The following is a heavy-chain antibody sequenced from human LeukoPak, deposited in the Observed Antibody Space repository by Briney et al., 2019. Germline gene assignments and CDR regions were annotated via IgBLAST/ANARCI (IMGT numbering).Heavy chain of an antibody. CDR1: GYTLTELS. D-gene: IGHD2-21*02. CDR2: FDPEDGET. V-gene: IGHV1-24*01. CDR3: ATDPPPTIAYCGGDCYFY. Sequence: ASVKVSCKVSGYTLTELSMHGVRQAPGKGLEWMGGFDPEDGETIYAQKFQGRVTMTEDTSTDTAYMELSSLRSDATAVYYCATDPPPTIAYCGGDCYFYWGQGTLVTVSS. J-gene: IGHJ4*02.